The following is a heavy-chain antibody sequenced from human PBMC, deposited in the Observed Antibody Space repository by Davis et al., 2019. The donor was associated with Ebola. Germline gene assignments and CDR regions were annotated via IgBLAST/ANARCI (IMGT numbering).Heavy chain of an antibody. D-gene: IGHD3-22*01. CDR2: IIPVFGIP. CDR1: EGTFSSYA. CDR3: ARDRYSDGSGYFFEQSH. J-gene: IGHJ4*02. Sequence: SVKVSCKASEGTFSSYAISWVRQAPGQGLDWMGGIIPVFGIPKYAQKFQGRVTITADESTSTAYMELSSLRSEDTAVYYCARDRYSDGSGYFFEQSHWGQGTLVTVSS. V-gene: IGHV1-69*13.